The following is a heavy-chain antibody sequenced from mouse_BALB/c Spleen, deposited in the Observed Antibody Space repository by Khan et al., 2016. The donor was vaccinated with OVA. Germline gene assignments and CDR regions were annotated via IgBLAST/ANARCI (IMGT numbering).Heavy chain of an antibody. CDR2: INTYTGEA. D-gene: IGHD2-1*01. J-gene: IGHJ3*01. Sequence: QIQLVQSGPELKKPGETVKISCKASGYTLTNYGMNWVKQAPGKGLEWMGWINTYTGEATYADDFKGRFAFSLETSASTAYLQINNLKNEDTATYFCSRSNGNYWFAYWGQGTLVTVSA. CDR3: SRSNGNYWFAY. V-gene: IGHV9-3-1*01. CDR1: GYTLTNYG.